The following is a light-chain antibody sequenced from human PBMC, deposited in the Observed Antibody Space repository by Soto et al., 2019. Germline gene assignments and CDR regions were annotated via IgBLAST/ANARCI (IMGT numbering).Light chain of an antibody. CDR2: GNS. CDR3: QSYDSSLSGWV. CDR1: SSNIGAGYD. V-gene: IGLV1-40*01. J-gene: IGLJ3*02. Sequence: QSVLTQPPSVSGAPGQRVTLSCTGSSSNIGAGYDVHWYQQLPGTAPKLLIYGNSNRPSGVPDRFSGSKSGTSASLAITGLQDEDEADYYCQSYDSSLSGWVFGGGTKLTVL.